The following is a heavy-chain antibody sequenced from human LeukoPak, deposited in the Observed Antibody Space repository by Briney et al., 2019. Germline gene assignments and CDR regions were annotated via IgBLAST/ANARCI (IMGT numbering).Heavy chain of an antibody. CDR2: IYSGGST. V-gene: IGHV3-66*01. J-gene: IGHJ3*02. Sequence: GGSLRLSCAASGFTVSSNYMSWVRQAPGKGLEWVPVIYSGGSTYYADSVKGRFTISRDNAKNSLYLQMNSLRAEDTAVYYCARRGNDYGDPLNAFDIWGQGTMVTVSS. D-gene: IGHD4-17*01. CDR3: ARRGNDYGDPLNAFDI. CDR1: GFTVSSNY.